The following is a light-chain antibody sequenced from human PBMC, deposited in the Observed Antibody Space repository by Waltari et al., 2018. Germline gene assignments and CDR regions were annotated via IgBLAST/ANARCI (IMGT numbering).Light chain of an antibody. CDR1: QSVLYSSNNKNY. J-gene: IGKJ2*01. CDR3: QQYYSIPYT. V-gene: IGKV4-1*01. Sequence: DIVMTQSPDSLAVSLGERATINCKSSQSVLYSSNNKNYLAWYQQKPGQPPKLLIYWASTRESGVPDRFSGRGSGPDFTLTISSLQAEDVAVYYCQQYYSIPYTFGQGTKLEIK. CDR2: WAS.